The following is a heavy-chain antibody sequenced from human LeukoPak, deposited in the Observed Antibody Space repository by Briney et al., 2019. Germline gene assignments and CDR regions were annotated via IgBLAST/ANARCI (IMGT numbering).Heavy chain of an antibody. Sequence: GGSLRLSCAASGFTFSSYAMHWVRQAPGKGLEWVAVISYDGGNKYYADSVKGRFTISRDNSKNTLYLQMNSLRAEDTAVYYCVRDLDWKSAFDIWGQGTMVTVSS. CDR3: VRDLDWKSAFDI. D-gene: IGHD1-1*01. J-gene: IGHJ3*02. CDR1: GFTFSSYA. CDR2: ISYDGGNK. V-gene: IGHV3-30*01.